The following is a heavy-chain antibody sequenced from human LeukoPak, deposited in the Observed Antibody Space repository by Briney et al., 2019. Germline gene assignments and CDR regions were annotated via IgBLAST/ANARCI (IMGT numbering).Heavy chain of an antibody. J-gene: IGHJ6*03. CDR3: ARELHSGSWYYYYYYYMDV. CDR2: INHSGST. V-gene: IGHV4-34*01. D-gene: IGHD6-13*01. Sequence: SETLSLTCAVYGGSFSGYYWSWIRQPPGKGLEWIGEINHSGSTNYNPSLKSRVTISVDTSKNQFSLKLSSVTAADTAVYYCARELHSGSWYYYYYYYMDVWGKGTTVTVSS. CDR1: GGSFSGYY.